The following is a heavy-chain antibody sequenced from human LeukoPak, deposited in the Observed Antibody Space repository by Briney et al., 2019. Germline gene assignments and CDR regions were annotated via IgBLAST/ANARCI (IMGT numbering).Heavy chain of an antibody. CDR1: GYSFTTYW. CDR2: IYPGDSDI. CDR3: ARLPHGNGYPPYYYYHGMDV. J-gene: IGHJ6*02. D-gene: IGHD5-18*01. V-gene: IGHV5-51*01. Sequence: GESLKISCTASGYSFTTYWIGWVRQVPGKGLEWMGIIYPGDSDIRYSPSLQGQVTISADKSISTAYLQWSSLKGSDTAMYYCARLPHGNGYPPYYYYHGMDVWGQGTTVTVSS.